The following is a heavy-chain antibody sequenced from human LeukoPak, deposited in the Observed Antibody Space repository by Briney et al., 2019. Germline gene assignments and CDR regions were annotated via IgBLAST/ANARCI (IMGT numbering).Heavy chain of an antibody. CDR3: TTTPYYYDSSGYYSDY. V-gene: IGHV3-15*01. CDR1: GFTFSHAW. J-gene: IGHJ4*02. CDR2: IKSKTDGGTT. Sequence: GGSLRLSCEASGFTFSHAWMSWVRQAPGKGLEWVGRIKSKTDGGTTDYAAPVKGRFTISRDDSKNTLFLQMNSLKTEDTAVYYCTTTPYYYDSSGYYSDYWGQGTLVTVSS. D-gene: IGHD3-22*01.